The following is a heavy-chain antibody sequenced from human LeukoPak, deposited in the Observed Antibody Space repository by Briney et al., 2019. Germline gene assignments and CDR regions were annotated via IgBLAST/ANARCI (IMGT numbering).Heavy chain of an antibody. CDR3: TTDKDFWGGYQDF. J-gene: IGHJ4*02. CDR1: GFTFTNAW. D-gene: IGHD3-3*01. Sequence: PGGSLRPSCVASGFTFTNAWMTWVRQAPGKGLEWVGRIKSKADGGTTDYVASVKGRFIISRNDSKDTMYLQMNSLKIEDTGVYYCTTDKDFWGGYQDFWGQGILVSVSS. V-gene: IGHV3-15*01. CDR2: IKSKADGGTT.